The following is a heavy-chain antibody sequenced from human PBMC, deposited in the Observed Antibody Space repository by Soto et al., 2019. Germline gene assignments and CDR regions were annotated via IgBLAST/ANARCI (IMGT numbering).Heavy chain of an antibody. D-gene: IGHD2-15*01. Sequence: SETLSLTCTVSGGSISSSSYYWGWIRQPPGKGLEWIGSIYYSGSTYYNPSLKSRVTISVDTSKNQFSLKLSSVTAADTAVYYCARLRGKLGAATWFVFDYWGQGTLVTVSS. CDR1: GGSISSSSYY. CDR2: IYYSGST. V-gene: IGHV4-39*01. J-gene: IGHJ4*02. CDR3: ARLRGKLGAATWFVFDY.